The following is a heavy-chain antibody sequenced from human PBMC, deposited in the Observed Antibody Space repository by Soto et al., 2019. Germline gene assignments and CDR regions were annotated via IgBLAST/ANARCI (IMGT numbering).Heavy chain of an antibody. D-gene: IGHD3-10*01. J-gene: IGHJ6*02. CDR2: ISSSGSTI. V-gene: IGHV3-48*03. Sequence: PGGSLRLSCAASGFAFSTYALGWVRQAPGKGLEWVSYISSSGSTIYYADSVKGRFTISRDNAKNSLYLQMNSLRAEDTAVYYCARDRARPRRLHYYYYGMDVWGQGTTVTVSS. CDR3: ARDRARPRRLHYYYYGMDV. CDR1: GFAFSTYA.